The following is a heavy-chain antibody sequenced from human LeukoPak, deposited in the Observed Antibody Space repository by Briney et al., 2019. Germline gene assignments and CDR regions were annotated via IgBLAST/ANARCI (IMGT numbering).Heavy chain of an antibody. CDR2: IRFDGTIK. J-gene: IGHJ4*02. CDR3: ARLRYIVVVVAAQGGDRRAKNFDY. V-gene: IGHV3-30*02. Sequence: GGSLRLSCAASGFTFSSYGMHRVRQAPGKGLEWVAFIRFDGTIKHYADSVKGRFTISRDNSKNTLYLQMNSLRAEDTAVYYCARLRYIVVVVAAQGGDRRAKNFDYWGQGTLVTVSS. CDR1: GFTFSSYG. D-gene: IGHD2-15*01.